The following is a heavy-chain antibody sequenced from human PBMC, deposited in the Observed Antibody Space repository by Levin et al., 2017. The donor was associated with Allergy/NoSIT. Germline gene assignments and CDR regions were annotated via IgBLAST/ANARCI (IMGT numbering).Heavy chain of an antibody. CDR1: GGTFSSYT. Sequence: SVKVSCKASGGTFSSYTISWVRQAPGQGLEWMGRIIPILGIANYAQKFQGRVTITADKSTSTAYMELSSLRSEDTAVYYCARDYIPPADYDILTGLPRYYFDYWGQGTLVTVSS. CDR3: ARDYIPPADYDILTGLPRYYFDY. D-gene: IGHD3-9*01. J-gene: IGHJ4*02. V-gene: IGHV1-69*04. CDR2: IIPILGIA.